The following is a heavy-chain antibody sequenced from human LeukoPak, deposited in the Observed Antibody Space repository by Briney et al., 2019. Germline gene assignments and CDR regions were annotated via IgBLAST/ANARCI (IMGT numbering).Heavy chain of an antibody. CDR2: ISYDGSNK. Sequence: GGSLRLSCAASGFTFSSYAMHWVRQAPGKGLEWVAVISYDGSNKYYADSVKGRFTISRDNSKNTLYLQMNSLRAEDTAVYYCARDYYDSSGTHFDYWGQGTLVTVSP. D-gene: IGHD3-22*01. CDR1: GFTFSSYA. J-gene: IGHJ4*02. V-gene: IGHV3-30-3*01. CDR3: ARDYYDSSGTHFDY.